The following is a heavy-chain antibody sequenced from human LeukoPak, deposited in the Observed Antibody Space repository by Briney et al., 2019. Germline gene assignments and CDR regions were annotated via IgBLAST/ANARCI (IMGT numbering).Heavy chain of an antibody. Sequence: RGSLRLSCAASGVTVSSNYMSWVRQAPGKGLEWVSEIYSDGSTYYAASVKGRFSISRDNAKNSLYLQMNSLRAEDTAVYYCARSYDYVWGSYRPPDAFDIWGQGTMVTVSS. D-gene: IGHD3-16*02. CDR3: ARSYDYVWGSYRPPDAFDI. V-gene: IGHV3-53*01. CDR2: IYSDGST. J-gene: IGHJ3*02. CDR1: GVTVSSNY.